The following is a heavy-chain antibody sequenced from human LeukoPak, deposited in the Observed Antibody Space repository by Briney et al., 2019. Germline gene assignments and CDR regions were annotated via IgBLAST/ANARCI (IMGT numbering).Heavy chain of an antibody. CDR3: ARDLSAAAGPNWFDP. Sequence: GGSLRLSCAASGFTFSSYSMDWVRQAPGKGLEWVSSISSSSSYIYYADSVKGRFTISRDNPKNSLYLQMNSLRAEDTAVYYCARDLSAAAGPNWFDPWGQGTLVTVSS. D-gene: IGHD6-13*01. V-gene: IGHV3-21*01. CDR1: GFTFSSYS. CDR2: ISSSSSYI. J-gene: IGHJ5*02.